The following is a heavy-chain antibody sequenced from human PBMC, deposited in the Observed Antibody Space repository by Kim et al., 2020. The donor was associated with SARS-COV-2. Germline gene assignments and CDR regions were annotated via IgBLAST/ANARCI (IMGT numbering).Heavy chain of an antibody. V-gene: IGHV4-59*02. J-gene: IGHJ6*02. CDR3: ARYHSFDMYV. CDR2: LHNNGRT. CDR1: SGSVTNYY. Sequence: SETLSLTCTVSSGSVTNYYWSWIRQPPGKGLEWIAYLHNNGRTNSNPSLKSRVIISIDTSKNQFSLTLSSVTAADTAIYYCARYHSFDMYVWGQGTTVTV. D-gene: IGHD5-18*01.